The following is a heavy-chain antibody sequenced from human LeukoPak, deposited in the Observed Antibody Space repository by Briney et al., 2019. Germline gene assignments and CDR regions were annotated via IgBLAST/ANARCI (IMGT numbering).Heavy chain of an antibody. D-gene: IGHD3-10*01. V-gene: IGHV1-2*02. Sequence: ASVKVSCKASGYTFTSYYMHWVRQAPGQGLEWMGWINPNSGGTNYAQKFQGRVTMTRDTSISTAYMELSRLRSDDTAVYYCARGIGSGSYGRFDPWGQGTLVTVSS. J-gene: IGHJ5*02. CDR1: GYTFTSYY. CDR3: ARGIGSGSYGRFDP. CDR2: INPNSGGT.